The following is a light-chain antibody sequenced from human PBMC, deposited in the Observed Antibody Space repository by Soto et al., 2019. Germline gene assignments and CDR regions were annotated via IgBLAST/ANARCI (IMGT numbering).Light chain of an antibody. J-gene: IGLJ2*01. Sequence: QSALTQPPSASGTPGQRVTISCSGSSSNIGSNTVNWYQQLPRTAPKLLIYSNSQRPSGVPDRFSGSKSGTSASLAISGLQSEDEADYYCAAWDDSLNALFGGGTKVTVL. CDR3: AAWDDSLNAL. CDR2: SNS. CDR1: SSNIGSNT. V-gene: IGLV1-44*01.